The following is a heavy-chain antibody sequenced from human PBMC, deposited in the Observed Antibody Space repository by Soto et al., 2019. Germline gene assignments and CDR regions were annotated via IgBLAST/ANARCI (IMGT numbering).Heavy chain of an antibody. V-gene: IGHV3-30*18. CDR2: ISYDGNNK. Sequence: QLVESGGGVVPPGASLRLSCAASGFTFSTFGMHWVRQTPGKGLEWVAVISYDGNNKVYADSVKGRFTISRDNFKNTVDLVMNNLKVDDTAVYYCAKDLQAYGDYDYYCSGLDVWGQGATVSVS. CDR3: AKDLQAYGDYDYYCSGLDV. J-gene: IGHJ6*02. CDR1: GFTFSTFG. D-gene: IGHD4-17*01.